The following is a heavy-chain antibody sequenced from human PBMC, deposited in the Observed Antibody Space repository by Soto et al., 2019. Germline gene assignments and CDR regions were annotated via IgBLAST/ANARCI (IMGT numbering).Heavy chain of an antibody. J-gene: IGHJ6*02. D-gene: IGHD2-15*01. CDR3: ARVGYCSGGSCYFSYSYGMDV. Sequence: SETLSLTCTVSGGSISSYYWSWIRQPPGKGLECIGYIYYSGSTNYNPSLKSRVTISVDTSKKQFSLKLSSVTAADTAVYYCARVGYCSGGSCYFSYSYGMDVWGQGTTVTVSS. V-gene: IGHV4-59*01. CDR2: IYYSGST. CDR1: GGSISSYY.